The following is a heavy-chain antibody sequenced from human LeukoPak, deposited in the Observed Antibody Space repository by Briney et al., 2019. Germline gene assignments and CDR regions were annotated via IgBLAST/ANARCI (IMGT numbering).Heavy chain of an antibody. CDR2: IKPKTDGETT. CDR3: ITPLPYSAQ. CDR1: GFTFSSYS. D-gene: IGHD2-21*01. Sequence: GGSLRLSCAASGFTFSSYSMNWVRQAPGKGLEWVGRIKPKTDGETTEYAAPVKDRFSILRDDSKSMMYLQMNSLKTEDTAVYYCITPLPYSAQGGQGTLVTVSS. V-gene: IGHV3-15*07. J-gene: IGHJ4*02.